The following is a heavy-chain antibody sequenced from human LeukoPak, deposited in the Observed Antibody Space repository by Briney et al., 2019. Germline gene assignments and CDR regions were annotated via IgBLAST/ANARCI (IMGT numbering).Heavy chain of an antibody. D-gene: IGHD3-10*01. CDR1: GGSPNSGGFS. J-gene: IGHJ4*02. Sequence: SETPFLTCAVSGGSPNSGGFSRGWVPQPPREGPEWIGYIYHSGSTYYNPSLKSRVTISVDRSKSQFSLKLSSVTAADTAVYYCASGSGSYYLFDYWGQGTLVTVSS. CDR2: IYHSGST. CDR3: ASGSGSYYLFDY. V-gene: IGHV4-30-2*01.